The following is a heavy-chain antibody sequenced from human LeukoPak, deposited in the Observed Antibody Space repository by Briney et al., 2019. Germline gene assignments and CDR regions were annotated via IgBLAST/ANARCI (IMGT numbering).Heavy chain of an antibody. J-gene: IGHJ6*03. CDR1: GVSISSTSYY. CDR2: IYYSGST. D-gene: IGHD3-16*01. CDR3: ARGGSRDLPLMITFGGARNYYMDV. V-gene: IGHV4-39*07. Sequence: SETLSLTCSVSGVSISSTSYYWGWIRQPPGKGLEWIGSIYYSGSTYYNPSLKSRVTISVDTSKSQFSLKLSSVTAADTAVYYCARGGSRDLPLMITFGGARNYYMDVWGKGTTVTVSS.